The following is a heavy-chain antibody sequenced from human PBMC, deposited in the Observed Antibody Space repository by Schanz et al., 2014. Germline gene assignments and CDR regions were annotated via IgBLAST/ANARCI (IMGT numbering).Heavy chain of an antibody. V-gene: IGHV3-21*01. CDR1: GFSFSDYS. J-gene: IGHJ5*02. CDR2: LSGGSSYI. CDR3: ARGRARQLVHWFDP. Sequence: EVQLVESGGGLVKPGGSLRLSCAASGFSFSDYSMSWVRQAPGKGLELVSSLSGGSSYIFYADSVKGRFTISRDNARYSLYLEMNSLRAEDTAVSYCARGRARQLVHWFDPSGQGPLVTVSS. D-gene: IGHD6-13*01.